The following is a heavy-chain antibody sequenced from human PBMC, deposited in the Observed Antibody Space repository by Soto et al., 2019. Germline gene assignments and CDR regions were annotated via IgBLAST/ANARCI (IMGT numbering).Heavy chain of an antibody. V-gene: IGHV3-23*01. CDR3: AKMRLSYTILSGFDY. D-gene: IGHD2-8*01. J-gene: IGHJ4*02. CDR2: ISGSGGST. Sequence: LRLSCAASGFTFSSYAMSWVRQAPGKGLEWVSAISGSGGSTYYADSVKGRFTISRDNSKNTLYLQMNSLRAEDTAVYYCAKMRLSYTILSGFDYWGQGTLVTVSS. CDR1: GFTFSSYA.